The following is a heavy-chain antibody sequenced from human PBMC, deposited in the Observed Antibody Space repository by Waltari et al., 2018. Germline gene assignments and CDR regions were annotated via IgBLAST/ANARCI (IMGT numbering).Heavy chain of an antibody. J-gene: IGHJ4*02. V-gene: IGHV3-15*01. Sequence: EVQLVESGGGLVKPGGSLRLSCAASGFIFTDAWMSWVRQAPGKGMEWLGRIKSKTTGEPPDYAAPVKGRFTISRDDSKNTLFLHMNSLITEDTAVYYCTTIVAPRDYWGQGTLVTVSS. CDR1: GFIFTDAW. CDR3: TTIVAPRDY. D-gene: IGHD1-26*01. CDR2: IKSKTTGEPP.